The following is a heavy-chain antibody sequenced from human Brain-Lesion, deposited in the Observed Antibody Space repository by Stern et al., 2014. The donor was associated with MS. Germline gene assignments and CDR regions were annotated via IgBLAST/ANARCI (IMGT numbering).Heavy chain of an antibody. D-gene: IGHD2-8*02. J-gene: IGHJ4*02. CDR1: GDSISSYTHY. Sequence: QLVESGPGLVKPSETLSLTCAVSGDSISSYTHYWAWIRQPPGKGLEWIGSVYYSGATYYNPSLNSPGTISVDTSKNHFSLGLNSVTAADTAVYYCAKHACTGAACPFDLWGQGTLVTVSS. CDR3: AKHACTGAACPFDL. V-gene: IGHV4-39*01. CDR2: VYYSGAT.